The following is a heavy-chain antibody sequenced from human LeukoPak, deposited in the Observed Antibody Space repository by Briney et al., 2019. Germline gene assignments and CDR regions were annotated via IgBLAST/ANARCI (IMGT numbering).Heavy chain of an antibody. J-gene: IGHJ4*02. V-gene: IGHV4-39*01. CDR3: ARHCSGGSCYSDFDY. CDR1: GGSISSSGYY. CDR2: IYYSGNT. D-gene: IGHD2-15*01. Sequence: SETLSLTCTVSGGSISSSGYYWGWIRQPPGKGLEWIGSIYYSGNTYYSPSLKSRVTLSVDTSKNQFSLKLSSVTAADTAVYYCARHCSGGSCYSDFDYWGQGTLVTVSS.